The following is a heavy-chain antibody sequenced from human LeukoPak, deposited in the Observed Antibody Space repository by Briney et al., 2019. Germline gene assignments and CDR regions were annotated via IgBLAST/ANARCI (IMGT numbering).Heavy chain of an antibody. V-gene: IGHV4-59*01. D-gene: IGHD3-16*02. CDR1: GDSLSNYY. Sequence: SETLSLTCTVSGDSLSNYYWSWVRQPPGKGLEWIGYIYYSGSTNYNPSLKSRVTISVDTSKNQFSLKLSSVTAADTAVYYCARYRNEALFAFDIWGQGTTVTVSS. CDR3: ARYRNEALFAFDI. CDR2: IYYSGST. J-gene: IGHJ3*02.